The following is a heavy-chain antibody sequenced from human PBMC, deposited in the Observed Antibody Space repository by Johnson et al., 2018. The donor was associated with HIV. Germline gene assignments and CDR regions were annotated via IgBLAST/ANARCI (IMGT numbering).Heavy chain of an antibody. CDR1: GFTVSSNY. J-gene: IGHJ3*02. V-gene: IGHV3-66*01. CDR3: ARDPKRSGSYYKDAFDI. Sequence: MLLVESGGGLVKPGGSLRLSCAASGFTVSSNYMSWVRQAPGKGLEWVSVIYSGGSTYYADSVKGRFTISRDNSKNTLYLQMNSLRAEDTAVDYCARDPKRSGSYYKDAFDIWGQGTMVTVSS. D-gene: IGHD3-10*01. CDR2: IYSGGST.